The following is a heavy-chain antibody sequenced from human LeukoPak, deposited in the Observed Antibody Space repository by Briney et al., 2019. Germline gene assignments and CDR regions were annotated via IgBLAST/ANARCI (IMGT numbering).Heavy chain of an antibody. CDR3: ARESTVRGVCNY. V-gene: IGHV7-4-1*02. D-gene: IGHD3-10*01. J-gene: IGHJ4*02. CDR2: INTNTGNP. CDR1: GGTFSSYA. Sequence: ASVKVSCKASGGTFSSYAISWVRQAPGQGLEWMGWINTNTGNPTFARGFTGRFVFSLDTSVSTAYLQISSLKAEDTAVYYCARESTVRGVCNYWGQGTLVTVSS.